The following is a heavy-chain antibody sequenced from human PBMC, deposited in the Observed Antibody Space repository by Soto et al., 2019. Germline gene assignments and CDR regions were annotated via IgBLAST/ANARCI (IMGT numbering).Heavy chain of an antibody. V-gene: IGHV4-59*01. CDR3: ARVRTYYDILTGYSYYYYGMDV. Sequence: SETLSLTCTVSGGSISSYYWSWIRQPPGKGLEWIGYIYYSGSTNYNPSLKSRVTISVDTSKNQFSLQLSSVTAADTAVYYCARVRTYYDILTGYSYYYYGMDVWGQGTTVTVSS. J-gene: IGHJ6*02. CDR2: IYYSGST. CDR1: GGSISSYY. D-gene: IGHD3-9*01.